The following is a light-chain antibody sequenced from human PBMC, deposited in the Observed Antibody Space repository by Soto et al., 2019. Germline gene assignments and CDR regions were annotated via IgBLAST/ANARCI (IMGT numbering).Light chain of an antibody. CDR3: AAWDDTLSGPV. CDR2: RDD. J-gene: IGLJ2*01. Sequence: QSVLTQPPSASGTPGQRIAISCSGASSNIGSNYVYWYQQPPGTAPKLLISRDDQRPSGVPDRVSGSKSGTSGSLAISGLRSEDEADYYCAAWDDTLSGPVFGGGTKLTVL. CDR1: SSNIGSNY. V-gene: IGLV1-47*01.